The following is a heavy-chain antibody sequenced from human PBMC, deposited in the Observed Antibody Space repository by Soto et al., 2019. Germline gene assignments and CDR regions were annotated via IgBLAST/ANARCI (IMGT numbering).Heavy chain of an antibody. CDR1: GFSFSDYY. J-gene: IGHJ5*02. CDR2: ISDNSRTT. CDR3: ARDLGTDVVPS. Sequence: SLRLSCVGSGFSFSDYYMSWVRQTPGKGLECVSYISDNSRTTHYAGSVEGRFTISRDNAKKSLYLQMNSLRAEDTAIYYCARDLGTDVVPSWGQGTLVTVSS. V-gene: IGHV3-11*01. D-gene: IGHD2-21*01.